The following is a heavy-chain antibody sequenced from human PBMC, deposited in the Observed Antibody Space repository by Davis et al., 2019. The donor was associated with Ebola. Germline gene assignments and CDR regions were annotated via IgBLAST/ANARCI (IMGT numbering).Heavy chain of an antibody. Sequence: GSSLKISCAASGFTFSSYGMHWVRQAPGKGLEWVAVIWYDGSNKYYADSVKGRFTISRDNSKNTLYLQMNSLRAEDTAVYYCARDRGGGGSCYDYWGQGTLVTVSS. CDR3: ARDRGGGGSCYDY. CDR1: GFTFSSYG. D-gene: IGHD2-15*01. V-gene: IGHV3-33*01. CDR2: IWYDGSNK. J-gene: IGHJ4*02.